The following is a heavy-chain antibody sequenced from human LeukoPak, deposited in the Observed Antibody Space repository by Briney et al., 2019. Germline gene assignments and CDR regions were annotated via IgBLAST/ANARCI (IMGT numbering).Heavy chain of an antibody. CDR3: GSVSWWDSIVYARSDQ. CDR1: GGSISSNNFY. V-gene: IGHV4-39*01. CDR2: IYYSGST. J-gene: IGHJ4*02. Sequence: SETLSLTCTISGGSISSNNFYWGWIRQPPGKGLEWIGNIYYSGSTYYNPSLKSRITISVDTSKNQFSLELSSVTAADTAVYYCGSVSWWDSIVYARSDQWDQGTLDTVFS. D-gene: IGHD2-15*01.